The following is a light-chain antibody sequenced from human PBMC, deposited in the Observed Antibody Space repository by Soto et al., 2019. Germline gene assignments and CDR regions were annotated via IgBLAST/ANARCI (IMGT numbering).Light chain of an antibody. CDR3: QQRYSGQLT. CDR1: PSIATY. Sequence: DVQMTESPSSVSASVGDRCTSTCRTRPSIATYLILYQQSQRKAPKVLIYAASTLPSGVPSSFSGSGGGTDFTLTITSLQPEDSATYYCQQRYSGQLTFGPGTKVDIK. J-gene: IGKJ3*01. V-gene: IGKV1-39*01. CDR2: AAS.